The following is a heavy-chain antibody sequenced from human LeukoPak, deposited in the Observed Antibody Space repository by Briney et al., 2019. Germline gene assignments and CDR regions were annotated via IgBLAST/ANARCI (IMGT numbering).Heavy chain of an antibody. D-gene: IGHD1-26*01. CDR2: ISSSGGTT. J-gene: IGHJ6*02. V-gene: IGHV3-23*01. CDR3: AKVISGGLAVDV. CDR1: GFTFSTYI. Sequence: PGGSLRLSCAASGFTFSTYIMRWVRQAPGKGLEWVSSISSSGGTTYYADSVKGRFTVSRDNSKNTLYMQMSSLRAEDTAVYYWAKVISGGLAVDVWGQGTTVTVSS.